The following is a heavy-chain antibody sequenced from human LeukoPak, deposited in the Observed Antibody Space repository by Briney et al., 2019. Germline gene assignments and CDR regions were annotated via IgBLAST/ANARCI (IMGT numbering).Heavy chain of an antibody. V-gene: IGHV1-18*01. D-gene: IGHD3-22*01. Sequence: GASVKVSCKASGYTFTSYGISWVRQAPGQGLEWMGWISAYNGNTNYAQKLQGRVTMTTDTSTSTAYMELRSLRSDDTAVYYCARGVITMIVVVMTSLDYWGQGTLVTVSS. CDR2: ISAYNGNT. J-gene: IGHJ4*02. CDR1: GYTFTSYG. CDR3: ARGVITMIVVVMTSLDY.